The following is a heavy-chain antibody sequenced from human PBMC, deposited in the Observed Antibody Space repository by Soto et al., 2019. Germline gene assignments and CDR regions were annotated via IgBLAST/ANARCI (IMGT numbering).Heavy chain of an antibody. Sequence: QVQLVQSGAEVKKPGSSVKVSCKASGGTFSSYTISWVRQAPGQGLEWMGRIIPILGIANYAQKFQGRVTITADKSTGTAYMELGSLRAEDTAVYYCGTTGIAAAFWYCGMDVGGQGTTVTVSS. CDR3: GTTGIAAAFWYCGMDV. V-gene: IGHV1-69*02. J-gene: IGHJ6*02. CDR1: GGTFSSYT. D-gene: IGHD6-13*01. CDR2: IIPILGIA.